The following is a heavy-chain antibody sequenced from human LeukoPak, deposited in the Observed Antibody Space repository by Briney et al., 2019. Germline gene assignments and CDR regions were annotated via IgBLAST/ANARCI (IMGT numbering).Heavy chain of an antibody. D-gene: IGHD2-15*01. J-gene: IGHJ4*02. CDR3: ASQQWSAAHTYYFDY. V-gene: IGHV3-33*01. CDR1: GFTFSSYG. Sequence: GRSLRLSCAASGFTFSSYGMHWVRQAPGKGLEWVAVIWYDGSNKYYADSVKGRFTISRDNSKNTLYLQMNSLRAEDTAVYYCASQQWSAAHTYYFDYWGQGTLVAVSS. CDR2: IWYDGSNK.